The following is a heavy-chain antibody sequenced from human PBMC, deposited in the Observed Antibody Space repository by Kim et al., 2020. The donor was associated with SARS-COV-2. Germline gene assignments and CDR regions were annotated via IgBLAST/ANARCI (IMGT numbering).Heavy chain of an antibody. CDR1: GFTFDDYA. CDR3: ARLGATYPLGDY. V-gene: IGHV3-9*01. D-gene: IGHD1-26*01. CDR2: ISWNSGSI. Sequence: GGSLRLSCAASGFTFDDYAMHWVRQAPGKGLEWVSGISWNSGSIGYADSVKGRFTISRDNAKNSLYLQMNSLRAEDTALYYCARLGATYPLGDYWGQGTLVTVSS. J-gene: IGHJ4*02.